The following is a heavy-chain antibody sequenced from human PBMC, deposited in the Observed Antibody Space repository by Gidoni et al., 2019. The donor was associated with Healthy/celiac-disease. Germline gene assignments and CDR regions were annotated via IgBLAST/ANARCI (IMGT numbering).Heavy chain of an antibody. CDR2: ISYDGSNK. D-gene: IGHD2-2*01. CDR1: GFTFSSYG. CDR3: AKVSSPQRGWDAFDI. V-gene: IGHV3-30*18. Sequence: QVQLVESGGGVVQPGRSLRLSCAASGFTFSSYGMHWVRQAPGKGLEWVAVISYDGSNKYYADSVKGRFTISRDNSKNTLYLQMNSLRAEDTAVYYCAKVSSPQRGWDAFDIWGQGTMVTVSS. J-gene: IGHJ3*02.